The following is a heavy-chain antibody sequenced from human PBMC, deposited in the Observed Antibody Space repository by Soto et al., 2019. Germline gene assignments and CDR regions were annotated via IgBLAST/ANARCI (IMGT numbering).Heavy chain of an antibody. V-gene: IGHV3-53*01. Sequence: GGSLRLSCAASGFSFSGKNYLTWVRQAPGKGLEWVSALYSSDGTYYADSVKGRFSVSRDNSKNAFYLQLHSLRPEDTALYFCATWLQREHAFDIWGLGTMVTVSS. CDR2: LYSSDGT. D-gene: IGHD1-1*01. J-gene: IGHJ3*02. CDR3: ATWLQREHAFDI. CDR1: GFSFSGKNY.